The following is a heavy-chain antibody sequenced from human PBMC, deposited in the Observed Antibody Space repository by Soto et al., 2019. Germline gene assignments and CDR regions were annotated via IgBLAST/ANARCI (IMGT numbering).Heavy chain of an antibody. CDR2: INESGST. CDR1: GQSFSGHS. CDR3: ARGSGIVALPGELEDVKFDY. J-gene: IGHJ4*02. V-gene: IGHV4-34*01. Sequence: QVQLQQWGAGLVKPSETLSLSCAVYGQSFSGHSWSWIRQPPGTGLEWIGEINESGSTYYNPYLKSRVTTSPDTSKNPFSLKLSSVSAADTAAYFCARGSGIVALPGELEDVKFDYWGQGTLVNVSS. D-gene: IGHD1-1*01.